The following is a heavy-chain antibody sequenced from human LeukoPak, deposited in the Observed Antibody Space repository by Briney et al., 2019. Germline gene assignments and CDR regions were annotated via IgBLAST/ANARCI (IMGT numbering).Heavy chain of an antibody. V-gene: IGHV3-74*01. J-gene: IGHJ4*02. CDR3: GSPGPRDGYDFDY. CDR1: GLTLSSYW. Sequence: GGPLTLSCAASGLTLSSYWMHWARHAPGKGVVWVSRINPGGSITNYADSVKGRFTISRDNAKNTLYLQMNSLRAEDTAVYYCGSPGPRDGYDFDYCGQGTLVTVSS. CDR2: INPGGSIT. D-gene: IGHD5-24*01.